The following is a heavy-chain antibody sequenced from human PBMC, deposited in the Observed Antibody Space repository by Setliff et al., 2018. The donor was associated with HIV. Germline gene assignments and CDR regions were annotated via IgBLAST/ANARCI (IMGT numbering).Heavy chain of an antibody. Sequence: LSLTCTVSGGSFRSSRYYWGWIRQPPREGLEWIGNIHYGGFFWYSPSLKSRVTISVDTSKNQFSLKLSSVTAADTAVYYCARPALGIGGGSRFDNWGQGTQVTVSS. CDR1: GGSFRSSRYY. D-gene: IGHD3-10*01. V-gene: IGHV4-39*01. J-gene: IGHJ4*02. CDR2: IHYGGFF. CDR3: ARPALGIGGGSRFDN.